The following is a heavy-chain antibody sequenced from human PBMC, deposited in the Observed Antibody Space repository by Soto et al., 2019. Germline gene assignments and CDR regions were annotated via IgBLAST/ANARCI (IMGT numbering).Heavy chain of an antibody. V-gene: IGHV3-48*02. CDR3: VRDSGWAFDI. CDR1: GFSFSSYS. CDR2: ISSSKTNI. Sequence: EVQLVESGGGLVQPGQSLRVSCAASGFSFSSYSMNWVRQAPGTGLEWISYISSSKTNIWYADSVKGRFTISRDNAKKSLSLQMNSLRDEDTAVYYCVRDSGWAFDIWGLGTIVTVS. J-gene: IGHJ3*02. D-gene: IGHD3-22*01.